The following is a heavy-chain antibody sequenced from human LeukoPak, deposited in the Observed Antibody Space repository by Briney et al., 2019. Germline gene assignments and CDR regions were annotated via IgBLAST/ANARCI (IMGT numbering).Heavy chain of an antibody. CDR1: GFTFSSYA. CDR2: ISYDGSNK. CDR3: ARDIVVVPAARGNAFDI. D-gene: IGHD2-2*01. J-gene: IGHJ3*02. V-gene: IGHV3-30-3*01. Sequence: GGSLRLSCAASGFTFSSYAMHWVRQAPGKGLEWVAVISYDGSNKYYADSVKGRFTISRDSSKNTLYLQMNSLRAEDTAVYYCARDIVVVPAARGNAFDIWGQGTMVTVSS.